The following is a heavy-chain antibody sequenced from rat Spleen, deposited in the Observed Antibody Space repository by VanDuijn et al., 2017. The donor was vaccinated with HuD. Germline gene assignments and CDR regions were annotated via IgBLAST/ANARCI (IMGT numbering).Heavy chain of an antibody. CDR2: ISYSGST. J-gene: IGHJ4*01. CDR3: ARSFSYVMDA. V-gene: IGHV3-4*01. CDR1: VYSITSSY. Sequence: EVQLQESGPGLVKPSQSLSLTCSVTVYSITSSYRWSWIRKFPGNKMEWMGYISYSGSTNYNPSLKRRISVTRDTSKNQFFLQLTSVTTEDTATYYCARSFSYVMDAWGQGASVTVSS.